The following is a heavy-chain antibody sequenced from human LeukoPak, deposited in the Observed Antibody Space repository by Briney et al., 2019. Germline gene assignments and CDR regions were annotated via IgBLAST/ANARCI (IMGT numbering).Heavy chain of an antibody. CDR2: ISYDGSNK. Sequence: PGGSLRLSCAASGFTFDSYAMHWVRQAPGKGLEWVAVISYDGSNKYYADSVKGRFTISRDNSKNTLYLQMNSLRAEDTAVYYCARVLTEFLLDAFDIWGQGTMVTVSS. CDR1: GFTFDSYA. CDR3: ARVLTEFLLDAFDI. J-gene: IGHJ3*02. V-gene: IGHV3-30*04. D-gene: IGHD1-14*01.